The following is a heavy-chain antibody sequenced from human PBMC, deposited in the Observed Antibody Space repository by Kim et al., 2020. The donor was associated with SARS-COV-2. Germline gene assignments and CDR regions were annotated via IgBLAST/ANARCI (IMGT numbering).Heavy chain of an antibody. CDR3: ARRRGYSYGYSDY. Sequence: SETLSLTCTVSGGSISSSSYYWGWIRQPPGKGLEWIGSIYYSGSTYYNPSLKSRVTISVDTSKNQFSLKLSSVTAADTAVYYCARRRGYSYGYSDYWGQGTPVTVSS. D-gene: IGHD5-18*01. CDR2: IYYSGST. J-gene: IGHJ4*02. V-gene: IGHV4-39*01. CDR1: GGSISSSSYY.